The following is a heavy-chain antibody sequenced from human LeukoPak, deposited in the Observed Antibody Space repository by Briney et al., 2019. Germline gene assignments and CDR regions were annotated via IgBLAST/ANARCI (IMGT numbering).Heavy chain of an antibody. CDR1: RFTFSTYS. CDR2: ISSGSNTI. V-gene: IGHV3-48*01. CDR3: AREYSSSSGRSFDY. D-gene: IGHD6-6*01. Sequence: GGSLRLSCAASRFTFSTYSMNWVRQAPGKGLEWVSYISSGSNTIYYADSVKGRFTISRDNAKNSLYLQMNSLRAEDAAVYYCAREYSSSSGRSFDYWGQGTLVTVSS. J-gene: IGHJ4*02.